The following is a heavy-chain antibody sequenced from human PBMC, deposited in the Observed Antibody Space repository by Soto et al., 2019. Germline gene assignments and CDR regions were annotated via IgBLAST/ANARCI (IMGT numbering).Heavy chain of an antibody. D-gene: IGHD1-1*01. CDR1: GFSFRRHW. CDR2: IKLDGREK. Sequence: PGVSLRLSCSASGFSFRRHWMAWVRQAPGKGLEWVATIKLDGREKNYVDSVEGRFTISRGDVDISMSLQMSRLRGEDTAVYFCVRELDRYGRFDYWGLETPVTVSP. CDR3: VRELDRYGRFDY. V-gene: IGHV3-7*01. J-gene: IGHJ4*02.